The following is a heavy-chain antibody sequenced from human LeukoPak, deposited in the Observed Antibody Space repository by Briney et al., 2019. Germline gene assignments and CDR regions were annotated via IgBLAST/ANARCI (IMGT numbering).Heavy chain of an antibody. J-gene: IGHJ3*01. Sequence: ASVKVSCKASGGTFGSYAISWVRQAPGQGLEWMGGIIPIFGTANYAQKFQGRVTITTDESTSTAYMELSSLRSEDTAVYYCARLLTLMYYDDPSDDDDQGAFEVWGQGTMVTVSS. D-gene: IGHD3-22*01. V-gene: IGHV1-69*05. CDR2: IIPIFGTA. CDR3: ARLLTLMYYDDPSDDDDQGAFEV. CDR1: GGTFGSYA.